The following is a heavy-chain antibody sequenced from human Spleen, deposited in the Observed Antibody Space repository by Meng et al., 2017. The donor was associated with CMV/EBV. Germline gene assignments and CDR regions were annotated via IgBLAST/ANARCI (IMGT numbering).Heavy chain of an antibody. CDR2: IIPIFGTA. D-gene: IGHD1-26*01. V-gene: IGHV1-69*05. Sequence: SVKVSCKASGGTFSSYAISWVRQAPGQGLEWMGGIIPIFGTANYAQKFQGRVTITTDESTSTAYMELSSLRSEDTAVYYCARAGVGAASAFDYWGQGTLVTVPS. CDR1: GGTFSSYA. J-gene: IGHJ4*02. CDR3: ARAGVGAASAFDY.